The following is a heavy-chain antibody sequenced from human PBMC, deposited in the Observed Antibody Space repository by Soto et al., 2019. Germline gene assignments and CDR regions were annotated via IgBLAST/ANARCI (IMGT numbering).Heavy chain of an antibody. Sequence: ASVKISCKASGYTFTSYAMHWVRQAPGQRLEWMGWINAGNGNTKYSQKFQGRVTITRDTSASTAYMELSSLRSEDTAVYYCASSYSNYALIDYYYYGMDVWGQGTTVTVSS. V-gene: IGHV1-3*01. J-gene: IGHJ6*02. CDR1: GYTFTSYA. CDR2: INAGNGNT. CDR3: ASSYSNYALIDYYYYGMDV. D-gene: IGHD4-4*01.